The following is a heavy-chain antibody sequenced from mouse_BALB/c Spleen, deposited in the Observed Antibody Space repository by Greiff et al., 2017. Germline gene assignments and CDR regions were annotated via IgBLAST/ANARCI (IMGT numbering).Heavy chain of an antibody. CDR2: INSNGGST. D-gene: IGHD3-3*01. V-gene: IGHV5-6-3*01. J-gene: IGHJ4*01. CDR1: GFTFSSYG. CDR3: ARDGGLYYAMDY. Sequence: EVQGVESGGGLVQPGGSLKLSCAASGFTFSSYGMSWVRQTPDKRLELVATINSNGGSTYYPDSVKGRFTISRDNAKNTLYLQMSSLKSEDTAMYYCARDGGLYYAMDYWGQGTSVTVSS.